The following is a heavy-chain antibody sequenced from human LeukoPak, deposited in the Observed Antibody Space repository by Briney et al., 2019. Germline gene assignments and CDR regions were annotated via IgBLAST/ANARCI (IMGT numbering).Heavy chain of an antibody. Sequence: SETLSLTCAVYSGSFSGYYWTWFRQPPGKGLEWIGEFNHSWGAKYNPSLKSRATISVDTSKNHLSLSLNSVTAADTAVYYCAASLWFGIYPDYWGQGGLVTVSS. CDR2: FNHSWGA. CDR3: AASLWFGIYPDY. CDR1: SGSFSGYY. V-gene: IGHV4-34*01. D-gene: IGHD3-10*01. J-gene: IGHJ4*02.